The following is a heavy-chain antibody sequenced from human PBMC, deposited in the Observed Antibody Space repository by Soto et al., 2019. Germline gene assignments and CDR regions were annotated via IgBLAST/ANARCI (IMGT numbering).Heavy chain of an antibody. D-gene: IGHD3-10*01. CDR3: ARGLWGSGTYLIH. CDR1: GYKFTDFG. Sequence: QIQVRQSETEVRKPGASVSVSCKTSGYKFTDFGVTWVRQAPGQGLEWMGWIAPATGHTTYAQKLQGRITMTADTATATIFMESTSLRSDDTAVYYCARGLWGSGTYLIHWGQGTLVTVSS. J-gene: IGHJ4*02. CDR2: IAPATGHT. V-gene: IGHV1-18*01.